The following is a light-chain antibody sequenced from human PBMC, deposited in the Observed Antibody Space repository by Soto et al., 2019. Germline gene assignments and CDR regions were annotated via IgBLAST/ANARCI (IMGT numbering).Light chain of an antibody. J-gene: IGKJ4*01. CDR3: QQYGRSPLT. CDR2: DAS. Sequence: IVLTQSPATLFLSPGERATLSCGTRQRVTSNYLAWYQQKPGLAPRLLIFDASTRATGIPDRFSGSGSGTDFILTSSRLDPEDFAVYYCQQYGRSPLTFGGGTKVEIK. CDR1: QRVTSNY. V-gene: IGKV3D-20*01.